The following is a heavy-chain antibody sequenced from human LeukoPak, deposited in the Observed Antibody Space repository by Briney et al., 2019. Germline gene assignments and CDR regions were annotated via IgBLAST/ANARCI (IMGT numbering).Heavy chain of an antibody. V-gene: IGHV3-7*01. CDR3: ARAGKYCSGGSCYSEYYFDY. J-gene: IGHJ4*02. CDR1: GFTFSTYW. Sequence: GGSLRLSCAASGFTFSTYWMSWVRQAPGKGLEWVANIKQDGSEKYYVDSVKGRFTISRDNAKNSLYLQMNSLRAEDTAVYYCARAGKYCSGGSCYSEYYFDYWGQGTLVTVSS. CDR2: IKQDGSEK. D-gene: IGHD2-15*01.